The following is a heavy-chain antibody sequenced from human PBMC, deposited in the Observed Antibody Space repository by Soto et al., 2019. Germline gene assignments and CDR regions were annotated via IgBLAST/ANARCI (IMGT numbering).Heavy chain of an antibody. Sequence: SETLSLTCSVSGDSIHSGDHYWAWIRQHPGTGPEWIGYIYYTGSTYYNPSLSSRLTMSVDTSKNHFSLKLTSVTAADTAVYYCTRVFPHGSGSYFVDYWGQGTLVTVSS. V-gene: IGHV4-31*03. CDR2: IYYTGST. D-gene: IGHD3-10*01. CDR1: GDSIHSGDHY. CDR3: TRVFPHGSGSYFVDY. J-gene: IGHJ4*02.